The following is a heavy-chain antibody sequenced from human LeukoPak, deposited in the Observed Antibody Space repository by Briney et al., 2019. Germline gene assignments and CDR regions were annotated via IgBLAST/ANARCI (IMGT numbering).Heavy chain of an antibody. CDR2: IRSDGTNK. D-gene: IGHD7-27*01. CDR1: GFTFSSYD. Sequence: GGSLRLSCAASGFTFSSYDMQWLRQAPGKGLVGVAFIRSDGTNKYYGDSVKGRFTISRDNPKNTLYLQMNRLRAEDTAVYYCAKDGDRGPIGYWGQGTLVTVSS. V-gene: IGHV3-30*02. J-gene: IGHJ4*02. CDR3: AKDGDRGPIGY.